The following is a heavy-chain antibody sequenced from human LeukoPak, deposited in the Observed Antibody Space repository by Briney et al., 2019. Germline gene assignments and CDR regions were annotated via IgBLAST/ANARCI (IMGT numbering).Heavy chain of an antibody. D-gene: IGHD3-22*01. CDR1: GYTFTSYG. V-gene: IGHV1-18*01. CDR3: AREGGRHYDSSGYYPLDYGMDV. J-gene: IGHJ6*02. CDR2: INGYSGDT. Sequence: WASVKVSCKASGYTFTSYGMSWVRQAPGQGLEWMGWINGYSGDTKYAQQLQGRVTMTKDTFTSTAYMELRSLRSDDTAVYYCAREGGRHYDSSGYYPLDYGMDVWGQGTTVTVSS.